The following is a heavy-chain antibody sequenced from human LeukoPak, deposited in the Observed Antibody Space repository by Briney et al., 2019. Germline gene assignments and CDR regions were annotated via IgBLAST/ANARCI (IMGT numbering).Heavy chain of an antibody. Sequence: GGSLRLSCAASGFTFNDYDINWVRQAPGKGLEWVAVISGGTGGSTYYADSAKGRFTISRDNSKNTLYLQMNSLRAEDTAVYYCAKRGSSSWTQFDYWGQGTLVTVSS. J-gene: IGHJ4*02. CDR3: AKRGSSSWTQFDY. CDR2: ISGGTGGST. D-gene: IGHD6-13*01. V-gene: IGHV3-23*01. CDR1: GFTFNDYD.